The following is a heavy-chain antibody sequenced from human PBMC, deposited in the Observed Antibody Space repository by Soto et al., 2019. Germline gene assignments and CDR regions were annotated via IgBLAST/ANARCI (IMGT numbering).Heavy chain of an antibody. CDR2: ISATGGGT. D-gene: IGHD3-16*01. J-gene: IGHJ4*02. CDR3: AKDRRAGGNSAFYFDF. CDR1: GFKFSNYA. Sequence: GGSLRLSCAASGFKFSNYAMSWVRQAPGKGLEWVSLISATGGGTYYADSVKGRFTISRDNSYNTLYLQVHSLTAEDTAVYYCAKDRRAGGNSAFYFDFWGQGAQVTVSS. V-gene: IGHV3-23*01.